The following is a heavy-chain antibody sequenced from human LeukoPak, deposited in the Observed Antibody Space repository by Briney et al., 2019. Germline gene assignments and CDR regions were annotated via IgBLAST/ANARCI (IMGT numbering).Heavy chain of an antibody. J-gene: IGHJ4*02. CDR1: GGTFSSYT. Sequence: SVEVSCKASGGTFSSYTISWVRQAPGQGLEWMGRIIPILGIANYAQKFQGRVTITADKSTSTAYMELSSLRSEDTAVYYCARDRGYSYGRDYWGQGTLVTVSS. V-gene: IGHV1-69*04. CDR2: IIPILGIA. D-gene: IGHD5-18*01. CDR3: ARDRGYSYGRDY.